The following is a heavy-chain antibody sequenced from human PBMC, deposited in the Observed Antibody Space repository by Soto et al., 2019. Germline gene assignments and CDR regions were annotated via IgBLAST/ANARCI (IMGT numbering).Heavy chain of an antibody. CDR1: GFTFRSYW. CDR2: INSDGSST. V-gene: IGHV3-74*01. CDR3: ARDLGGLYCSSTSCYVLVEYYGMDV. J-gene: IGHJ6*02. Sequence: GGSLRLSCAASGFTFRSYWMHWVRQAPGKGLVWVSRINSDGSSTSYADSVKGRFTISRDNAKNTLYLQMNSLRAEDTAVYYCARDLGGLYCSSTSCYVLVEYYGMDVWGQGTTVTVSS. D-gene: IGHD2-2*01.